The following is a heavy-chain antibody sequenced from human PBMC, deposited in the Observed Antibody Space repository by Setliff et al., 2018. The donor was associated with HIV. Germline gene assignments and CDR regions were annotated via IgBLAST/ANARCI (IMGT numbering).Heavy chain of an antibody. CDR3: AQMSISASVYFDY. Sequence: SETLSLTCSVSGASITSHNWSWIRQAAGKGLEWIGRTYTRGNTNYNPSLRSRVTMSVDTSKNQFSLRLKSVTAADTAVYFCAQMSISASVYFDYWGQGTLVTVSS. V-gene: IGHV4-4*07. J-gene: IGHJ4*02. D-gene: IGHD2-21*01. CDR2: TYTRGNT. CDR1: GASITSHN.